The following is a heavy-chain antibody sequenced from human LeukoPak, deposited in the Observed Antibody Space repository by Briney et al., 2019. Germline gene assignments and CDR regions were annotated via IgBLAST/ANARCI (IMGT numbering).Heavy chain of an antibody. Sequence: ASVKVSCKASGYTFTGYYMHWVRQAPGQGLEWMGWINPNSGGTNYAQKFQGRVTMTRDTSTSTVYMELSSLRSEDTAVYYCARDRQADYWGQGTLVTVSS. CDR2: INPNSGGT. V-gene: IGHV1-2*02. CDR1: GYTFTGYY. J-gene: IGHJ4*02. CDR3: ARDRQADY.